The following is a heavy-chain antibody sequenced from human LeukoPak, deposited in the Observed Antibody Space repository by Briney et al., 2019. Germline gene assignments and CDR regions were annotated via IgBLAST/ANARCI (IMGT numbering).Heavy chain of an antibody. CDR2: IYTSGSP. CDR3: ARDHSGSYLDY. Sequence: PSETLSLTCTVSGGSISSYYWSWIRQPAGKGLEWIGRIYTSGSPNYKPSLKSRVTMCVDTSKNQFYLKLSSVTAADTAVYYCARDHSGSYLDYWGQGTLVTVSS. V-gene: IGHV4-4*07. CDR1: GGSISSYY. D-gene: IGHD1-26*01. J-gene: IGHJ4*02.